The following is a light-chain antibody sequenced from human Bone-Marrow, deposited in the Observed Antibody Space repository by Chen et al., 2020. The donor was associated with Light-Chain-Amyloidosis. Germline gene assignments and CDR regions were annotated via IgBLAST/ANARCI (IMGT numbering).Light chain of an antibody. CDR2: ENN. V-gene: IGLV1-51*02. Sequence: QSVLTQPPSVSAAPGQKVTISCSGSNSNIGINYVSWYQQLPGTSPKLLIYENNQRPSEIPDRFSGSKSGTSATLGVAGLQAGDEADYYCTTWDSSLTVWMFCGGTKLPVL. CDR1: NSNIGINY. CDR3: TTWDSSLTVWM. J-gene: IGLJ3*02.